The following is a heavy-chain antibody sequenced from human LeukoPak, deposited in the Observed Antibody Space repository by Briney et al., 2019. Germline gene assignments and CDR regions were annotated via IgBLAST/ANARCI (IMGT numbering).Heavy chain of an antibody. J-gene: IGHJ3*02. D-gene: IGHD2-2*01. CDR2: INHSGST. V-gene: IGHV4-34*10. Sequence: SETLSLTCAVYGGSFSGYYWSWIRQPPGKGLEWIGEINHSGSTNYNPSLKSRVTMSVDTSKNQFSLKLSSVTAADTAVYYCARYSLYCSSTSCYAFDIWGQGTMVTVSS. CDR1: GGSFSGYY. CDR3: ARYSLYCSSTSCYAFDI.